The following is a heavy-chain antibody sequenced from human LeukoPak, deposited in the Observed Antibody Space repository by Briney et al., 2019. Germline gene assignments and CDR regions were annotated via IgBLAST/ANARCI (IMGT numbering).Heavy chain of an antibody. J-gene: IGHJ4*02. CDR2: IKQDGSEK. Sequence: PGGSLRLSCAASGFTFSSYWMSWVRQAPGKGLEWVANIKQDGSEKHYLDSVKGRFTISRDNAKNSLYLQMNSLRAEDTAVYYCAKDDLKGYCSSTSCVQGYWGQGTLVTVSS. D-gene: IGHD2-2*01. CDR3: AKDDLKGYCSSTSCVQGY. CDR1: GFTFSSYW. V-gene: IGHV3-7*03.